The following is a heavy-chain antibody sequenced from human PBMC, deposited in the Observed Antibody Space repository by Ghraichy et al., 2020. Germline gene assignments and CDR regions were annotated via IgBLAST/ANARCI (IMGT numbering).Heavy chain of an antibody. D-gene: IGHD6-19*01. CDR1: GFTFRSYW. V-gene: IGHV3-7*01. CDR3: ARVKGSSVWSNEAFDI. Sequence: GGSLRLSCAASGFTFRSYWMSWVRQAPGKGLEWVALIKQDGSEKYYVDSLKGRFTISRDNAKNSLDLQMNSLRAEDTAVYYCARVKGSSVWSNEAFDIWGQGTMVTVSS. CDR2: IKQDGSEK. J-gene: IGHJ3*02.